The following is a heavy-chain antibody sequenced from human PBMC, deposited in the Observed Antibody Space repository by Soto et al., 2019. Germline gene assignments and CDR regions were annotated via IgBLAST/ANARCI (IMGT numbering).Heavy chain of an antibody. J-gene: IGHJ5*02. CDR1: GYTFTSYG. Sequence: GASVKVSCKASGYTFTSYGISWVRQAPGQGLEWMGRISAYNGNTNYAQKLQGRVTMTTDTSTSTAYMELRSLRSDDTAVYYCARDALTIFGVVIPDQYNWFDPWGQGTLVTISS. V-gene: IGHV1-18*01. CDR2: ISAYNGNT. D-gene: IGHD3-3*01. CDR3: ARDALTIFGVVIPDQYNWFDP.